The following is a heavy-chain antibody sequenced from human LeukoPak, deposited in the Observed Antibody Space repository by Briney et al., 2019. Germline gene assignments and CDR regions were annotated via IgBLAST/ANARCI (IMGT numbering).Heavy chain of an antibody. V-gene: IGHV3-23*01. CDR3: AKASSGWSPSEY. J-gene: IGHJ4*02. CDR2: ISGSGTST. Sequence: PGGALRLSYAASGFTFSSSAMSWVRQAPGEGLEWGSAISGSGTSTYYAASVKGRFTISRDNSKTPLFLQINSLRAEDTAVYYCAKASSGWSPSEYWGQGTLVTVSS. CDR1: GFTFSSSA. D-gene: IGHD6-19*01.